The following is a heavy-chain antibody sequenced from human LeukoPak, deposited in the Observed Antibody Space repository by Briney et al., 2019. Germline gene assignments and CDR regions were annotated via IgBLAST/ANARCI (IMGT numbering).Heavy chain of an antibody. CDR3: ARGCARAVAGTLDY. D-gene: IGHD6-19*01. J-gene: IGHJ4*02. V-gene: IGHV4-34*01. Sequence: SETLSLTCTVSGGSISSYYWNWIRQPPGKGLEWIGEINHSGSTNYNPSLKSRVTISVDTSKNQFSLKLSSVTAADTAVYYCARGCARAVAGTLDYWGQGTLVTVSS. CDR2: INHSGST. CDR1: GGSISSYY.